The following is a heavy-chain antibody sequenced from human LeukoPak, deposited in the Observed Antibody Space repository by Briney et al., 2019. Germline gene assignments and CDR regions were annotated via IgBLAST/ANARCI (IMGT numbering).Heavy chain of an antibody. CDR1: GYSISSGYY. V-gene: IGHV4-38-2*02. D-gene: IGHD5-24*01. J-gene: IGHJ5*02. CDR2: IYHSGST. CDR3: ARGGKEMATINWFDP. Sequence: SETLSLTCTVSGYSISSGYYWGWIRQPPGKGLEWIGSIYHSGSTYYNPSLKSRVTISVDTSKNQFSLKLSSVTAADTAVYYCARGGKEMATINWFDPWGQGTLVTVSS.